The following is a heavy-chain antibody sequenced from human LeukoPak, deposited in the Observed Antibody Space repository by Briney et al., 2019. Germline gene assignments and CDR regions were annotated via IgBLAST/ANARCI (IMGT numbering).Heavy chain of an antibody. CDR2: IYYSGST. CDR3: AKEPHSSGWYWRWSD. V-gene: IGHV4-59*12. CDR1: GGSISSYY. D-gene: IGHD6-19*01. J-gene: IGHJ4*02. Sequence: SETLSLTCTVSGGSISSYYWSWIRQPPGKGLEWIGYIYYSGSTNYNPSLKSRVTISVDTSKNQFSLKLSSVTAADTAVYYCAKEPHSSGWYWRWSDWGQGTLVTVSS.